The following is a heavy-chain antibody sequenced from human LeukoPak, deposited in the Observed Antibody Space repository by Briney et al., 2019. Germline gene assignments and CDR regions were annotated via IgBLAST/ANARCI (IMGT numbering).Heavy chain of an antibody. J-gene: IGHJ4*02. Sequence: SETLSLTCTVSGGSISSSSYYWGWIRQPPGKGLEWIGGIYYSGSTYYNPSLKSRVTISVDTSKNQFSLKLSSVTAADTAVYYCARINWVRYIDYWGQGTLLTVSS. D-gene: IGHD7-27*01. CDR2: IYYSGST. V-gene: IGHV4-39*07. CDR1: GGSISSSSYY. CDR3: ARINWVRYIDY.